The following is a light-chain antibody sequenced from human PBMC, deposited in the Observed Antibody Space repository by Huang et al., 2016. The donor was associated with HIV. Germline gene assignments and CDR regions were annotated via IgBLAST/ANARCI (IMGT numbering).Light chain of an antibody. CDR3: QKYNSAPIT. J-gene: IGKJ5*01. V-gene: IGKV1-27*01. Sequence: DIQMTQSPSSPSASVGDSVTITCRASQDIDNYLAWYPQKPGKVTKLLIFAASALKSGVPPRFSGSGSGTHFSLNISSLQPEDVATYYCQKYNSAPITFGQGTRLEI. CDR1: QDIDNY. CDR2: AAS.